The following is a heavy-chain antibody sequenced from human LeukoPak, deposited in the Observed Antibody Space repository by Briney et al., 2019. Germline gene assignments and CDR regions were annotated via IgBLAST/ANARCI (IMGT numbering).Heavy chain of an antibody. CDR2: IYYSGST. J-gene: IGHJ4*02. CDR1: GGSISSYY. Sequence: ASETLSLTCAVSGGSISSYYWSWIRQPPGKGLEWIGYIYYSGSTNYIPSLKSRVTMSVDTSKNQFSLKLSSVTAADTAVYYCARARVSGSGWYDYWGQGTLVTVSS. V-gene: IGHV4-59*12. CDR3: ARARVSGSGWYDY. D-gene: IGHD6-19*01.